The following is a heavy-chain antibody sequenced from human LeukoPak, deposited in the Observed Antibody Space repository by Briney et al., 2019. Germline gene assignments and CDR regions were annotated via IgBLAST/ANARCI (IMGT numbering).Heavy chain of an antibody. CDR2: IYSGGTT. CDR3: ARGRRDGYNLGY. CDR1: GFNVTTNY. J-gene: IGHJ4*02. Sequence: QPGGSLGLSCAASGFNVTTNYMSWVRQAPGKGLEWVSVIYSGGTTYYADSVKGRFTISRDISKNTLSLQMNSLRAEDTAVYYCARGRRDGYNLGYWGQGTLVAVSS. D-gene: IGHD5-24*01. V-gene: IGHV3-53*01.